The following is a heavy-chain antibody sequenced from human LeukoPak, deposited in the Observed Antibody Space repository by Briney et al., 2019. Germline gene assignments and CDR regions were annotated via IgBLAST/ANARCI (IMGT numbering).Heavy chain of an antibody. CDR3: AREAGRFCSSTSCYTRGSYNWFDP. CDR1: GGSFSGYY. Sequence: SETLSLTCAVYGGSFSGYYWSWIRQPPGKGLEWIGEINHSGSTNYNPSLKSRVTISVDTYKNQLYLKLSSVTAADTAVYYCAREAGRFCSSTSCYTRGSYNWFDPWGQGTLVTVSS. CDR2: INHSGST. J-gene: IGHJ5*02. V-gene: IGHV4-34*01. D-gene: IGHD2-2*02.